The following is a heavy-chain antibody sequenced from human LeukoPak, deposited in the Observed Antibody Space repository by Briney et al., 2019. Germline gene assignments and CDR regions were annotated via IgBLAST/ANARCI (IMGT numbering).Heavy chain of an antibody. Sequence: ASVKVSCKASGYTFTSYGISWVRQAPGQGPEWMGWISAYNGNTNYAQKLQGRVTMTTDTSTSTAYMELRSLRSDDTAVYYCARDHNNGDYSDYWGQGTLVTVSS. V-gene: IGHV1-18*01. D-gene: IGHD1/OR15-1a*01. J-gene: IGHJ4*02. CDR3: ARDHNNGDYSDY. CDR2: ISAYNGNT. CDR1: GYTFTSYG.